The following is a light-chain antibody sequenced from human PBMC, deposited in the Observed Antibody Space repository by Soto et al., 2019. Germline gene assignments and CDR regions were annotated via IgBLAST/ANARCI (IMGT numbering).Light chain of an antibody. Sequence: DIQLTQSPSFLSASVGDRVTITCRASHDISSYLKGYQQKPGKDHPVLIYAASTLQGGVPSRFSGIGSGTEFTLTSSSLQSEDFASYYCQQHKDYPLTFGRGTRLEIK. CDR3: QQHKDYPLT. CDR1: HDISSY. J-gene: IGKJ5*01. CDR2: AAS. V-gene: IGKV1-9*01.